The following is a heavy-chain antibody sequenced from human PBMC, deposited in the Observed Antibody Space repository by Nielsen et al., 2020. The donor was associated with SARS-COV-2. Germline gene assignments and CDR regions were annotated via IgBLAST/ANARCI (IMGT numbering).Heavy chain of an antibody. CDR3: ARVAGTPPVSYSYFDL. CDR2: MSGSSRYI. Sequence: GESLKISCAGSGFTFSEYYMSWIRQAPGKGMEWVAQMSGSSRYIHYADSVKGRYTISKDSAKNSLYLQMNSLRAEDTAVYYCARVAGTPPVSYSYFDLWGRGTLVTFSS. V-gene: IGHV3-11*05. CDR1: GFTFSEYY. J-gene: IGHJ2*01.